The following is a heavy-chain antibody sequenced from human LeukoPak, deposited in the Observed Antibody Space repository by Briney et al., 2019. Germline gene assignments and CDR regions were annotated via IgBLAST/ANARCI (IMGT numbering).Heavy chain of an antibody. J-gene: IGHJ3*02. CDR1: GFTFSSYA. CDR2: ISGSGGST. CDR3: AKDYEPHNSYYYDSSGYYLFPYAFDI. D-gene: IGHD3-22*01. Sequence: PGGSLRLSCAASGFTFSSYAMSWVRQAPGKGLEWVSAISGSGGSTYYADSVKGRFTISRDNSKNTLYLQMNSLRAEDTAVYYCAKDYEPHNSYYYDSSGYYLFPYAFDIWGQGTMVTVSS. V-gene: IGHV3-23*01.